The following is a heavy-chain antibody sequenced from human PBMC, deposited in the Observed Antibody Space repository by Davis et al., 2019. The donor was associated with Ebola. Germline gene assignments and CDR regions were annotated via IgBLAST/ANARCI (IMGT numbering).Heavy chain of an antibody. D-gene: IGHD3-22*01. CDR3: ARGGITMMVVPRDYYYGLDV. CDR1: GYTFTSYG. V-gene: IGHV1-18*04. J-gene: IGHJ6*02. Sequence: AASVTVSCKASGYTFTSYGISWVRQAPGQGLEWMGWISAYNGNTNYAQKFQGRVTMTRDTSISTAYMELSRLRSDDTAVYFCARGGITMMVVPRDYYYGLDVWGQGTTVTVSS. CDR2: ISAYNGNT.